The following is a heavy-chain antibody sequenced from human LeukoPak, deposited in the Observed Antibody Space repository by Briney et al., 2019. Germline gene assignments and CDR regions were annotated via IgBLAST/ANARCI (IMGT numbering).Heavy chain of an antibody. CDR1: GGSFSGYY. Sequence: SETLSLTCAVYGGSFSGYYWSWIRQPPGKGLEWIGEINHSGSTNYNPSLKSRVTISVDTSKNQFSLKLSSVTAADTAVYYCARGSLDYYDSSGYIDYWGQGTLVTVSS. CDR3: ARGSLDYYDSSGYIDY. CDR2: INHSGST. J-gene: IGHJ4*02. V-gene: IGHV4-34*01. D-gene: IGHD3-22*01.